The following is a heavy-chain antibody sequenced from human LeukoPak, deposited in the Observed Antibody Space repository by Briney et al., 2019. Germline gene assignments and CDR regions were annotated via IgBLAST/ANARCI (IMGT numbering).Heavy chain of an antibody. J-gene: IGHJ4*02. CDR2: IIPIFGTA. V-gene: IGHV1-69*01. CDR3: ARSYSSGWFFDY. Sequence: WASVKGSCNASGGTFSSYAISWVRQAPGQGLEWMGGIIPIFGTANYAQKFQGRVTITADESTSTAYMELSSLRTEYTAVYYCARSYSSGWFFDYWGQGTLVTVSS. CDR1: GGTFSSYA. D-gene: IGHD6-19*01.